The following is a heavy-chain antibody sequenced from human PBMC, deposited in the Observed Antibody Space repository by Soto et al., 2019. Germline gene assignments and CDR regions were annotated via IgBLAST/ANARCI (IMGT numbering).Heavy chain of an antibody. D-gene: IGHD2-8*01. V-gene: IGHV4-4*02. J-gene: IGHJ4*02. CDR3: ARLVYDTPLNYMYFDF. CDR2: IFHDGTA. CDR1: GVSISSGNW. Sequence: SETLSLTCAVSGVSISSGNWWTWVRQTPQRGLEYIGEIFHDGTANYYPSFERRVAISVDTSKNQFSLKLTSVTAADTAIYFCARLVYDTPLNYMYFDFWGQGALVTAPQ.